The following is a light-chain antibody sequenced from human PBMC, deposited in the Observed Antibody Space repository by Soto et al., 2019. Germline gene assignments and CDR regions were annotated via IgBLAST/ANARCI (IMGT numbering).Light chain of an antibody. CDR1: QSVSRY. CDR3: NQSRYTPPT. V-gene: IGKV1-39*01. J-gene: IGKJ2*01. Sequence: DIQMTQSPSSLSASIGDSITITCRASQSVSRYLSWFQQKPGKAPNLLIFGASSLQSGVPSRFSGSASGTEFTLTITSLVPDDFATYYCNQSRYTPPTFGQGTTVELK. CDR2: GAS.